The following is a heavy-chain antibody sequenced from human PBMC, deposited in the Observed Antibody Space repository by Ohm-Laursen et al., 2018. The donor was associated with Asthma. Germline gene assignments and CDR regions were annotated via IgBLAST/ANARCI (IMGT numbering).Heavy chain of an antibody. J-gene: IGHJ6*02. CDR2: INRDGSST. Sequence: SLRLSCSASGFTFSSYCMHWVRQAPGKGLEWVSRINRDGSSTSYADSVKGRFTITRDNAKNALYLQMNSRRAEETAVYYCSKAYDMDVWGQGTTVTVSS. CDR1: GFTFSSYC. V-gene: IGHV3-74*01. CDR3: SKAYDMDV.